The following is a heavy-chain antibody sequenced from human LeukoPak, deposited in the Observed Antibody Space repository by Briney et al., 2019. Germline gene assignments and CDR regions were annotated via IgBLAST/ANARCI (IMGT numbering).Heavy chain of an antibody. CDR3: ARITSLEGFDY. Sequence: ASVKVSCKASGYTFTSYYMHWVRQAPGQGLEWMGIINPSGGSTSYAQKFQGRVTMTRDTSTSTVYMELSSLRSEDTAVYHCARITSLEGFDYWGQGTLVTVSS. CDR1: GYTFTSYY. V-gene: IGHV1-46*01. CDR2: INPSGGST. D-gene: IGHD1-14*01. J-gene: IGHJ4*02.